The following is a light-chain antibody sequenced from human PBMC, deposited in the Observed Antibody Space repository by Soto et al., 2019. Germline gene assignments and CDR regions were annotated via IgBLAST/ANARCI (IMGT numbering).Light chain of an antibody. Sequence: QSVLTQPPSASGTPGQRVTISCSGSSSNIGSNYVYWYQQLPGTAPKLLISRNNQRPSGVPDRFSGSKSGTSASLAISGLQSEDEAHYYCATWDDSLDVHVFGTGTKLTVL. CDR3: ATWDDSLDVHV. J-gene: IGLJ1*01. CDR2: RNN. V-gene: IGLV1-47*01. CDR1: SSNIGSNY.